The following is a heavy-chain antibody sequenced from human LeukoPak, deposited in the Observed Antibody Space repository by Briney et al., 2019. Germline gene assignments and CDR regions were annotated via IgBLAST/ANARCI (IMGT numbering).Heavy chain of an antibody. CDR2: IYHSGNS. CDR3: ARDSSGGYGFIDY. J-gene: IGHJ4*02. V-gene: IGHV4-59*06. D-gene: IGHD5-12*01. CDR1: GGSISTYY. Sequence: SETLSLTCTVSGGSISTYYWSWIRQHPGKGLEWIGYIYHSGNSYYNPSLKSRVIISVDTSKNQFSLKLNSVTAADTAVYYCARDSSGGYGFIDYWGQGSLVTVSS.